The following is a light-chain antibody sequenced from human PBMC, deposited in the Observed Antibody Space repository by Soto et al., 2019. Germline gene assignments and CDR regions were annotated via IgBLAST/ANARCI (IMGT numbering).Light chain of an antibody. CDR2: GNS. Sequence: QSVLTQPPSVSGAPGQRVTISCAGSSSHIGATYDIHWYQQLPGAAPRLLIYGNSNRPSGVPDRFAGSKSGTSASLAIIGLRVEDEGIYYCQAFDNSLLASGVFGGGTMVTVL. J-gene: IGLJ3*02. CDR1: SSHIGATYD. V-gene: IGLV1-40*01. CDR3: QAFDNSLLASGV.